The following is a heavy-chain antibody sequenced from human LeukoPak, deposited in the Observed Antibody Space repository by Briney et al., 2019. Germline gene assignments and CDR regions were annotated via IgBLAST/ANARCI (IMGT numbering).Heavy chain of an antibody. CDR2: IYYSGST. D-gene: IGHD2-15*01. Sequence: PSETLSLTCTVSGGSISSYCWSWIRQPPGKGLEWIGYIYYSGSTNYNPSLKSRVTISVDTSKNQFSLKLSSVTAADTAVYYCARDPILGYCSGGSCRRDAFDIWGQGTMVTVSS. CDR3: ARDPILGYCSGGSCRRDAFDI. CDR1: GGSISSYC. V-gene: IGHV4-59*12. J-gene: IGHJ3*02.